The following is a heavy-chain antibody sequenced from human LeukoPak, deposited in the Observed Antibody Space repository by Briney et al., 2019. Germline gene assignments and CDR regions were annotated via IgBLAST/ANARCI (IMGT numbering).Heavy chain of an antibody. CDR2: ISYDGSNK. D-gene: IGHD6-13*01. CDR1: GFTFSSYA. V-gene: IGHV3-30-3*01. Sequence: PGGSLRLSCAASGFTFSSYAMHWVRQAPGKGLEWVAVISYDGSNKYYADSVKGRFTISRDNSKNTLYLQMNSLRAEDTAVYYCARGSYSSSWYGSEYFQHWGQGTLVTVSS. J-gene: IGHJ1*01. CDR3: ARGSYSSSWYGSEYFQH.